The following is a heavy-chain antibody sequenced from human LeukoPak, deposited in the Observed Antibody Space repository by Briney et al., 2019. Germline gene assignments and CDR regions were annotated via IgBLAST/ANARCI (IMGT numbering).Heavy chain of an antibody. CDR2: INSDGSTT. CDR3: ARDHEGITMVRGVISLYYYGMDV. Sequence: GGSLRLSCAASGLTFNNYWMHWVRQAPGKGLVWVSRINSDGSTTTYADSVKGRFTISRDNAKNSLYLQMNSLRDEDTAVYYCARDHEGITMVRGVISLYYYGMDVWGQGTTVTVSS. V-gene: IGHV3-74*01. D-gene: IGHD3-10*01. CDR1: GLTFNNYW. J-gene: IGHJ6*02.